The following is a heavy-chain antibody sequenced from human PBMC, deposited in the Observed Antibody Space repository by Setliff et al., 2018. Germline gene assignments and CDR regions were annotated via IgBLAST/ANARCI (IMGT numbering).Heavy chain of an antibody. CDR3: AREELWFGELASYYYYGMDV. CDR1: GFTFSSYS. Sequence: RLSCAASGFTFSSYSMNWVRQAPGKGLEWVSSISSSSSYIYYADSVKGRFTISRDNAKNSLYLQMNSLRAEDTAVYYCAREELWFGELASYYYYGMDVWGQGTTVTVSS. V-gene: IGHV3-21*01. CDR2: ISSSSSYI. D-gene: IGHD3-10*01. J-gene: IGHJ6*02.